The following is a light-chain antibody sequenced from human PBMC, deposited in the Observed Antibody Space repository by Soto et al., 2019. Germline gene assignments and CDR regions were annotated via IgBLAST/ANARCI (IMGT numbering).Light chain of an antibody. CDR2: EGS. J-gene: IGLJ1*01. V-gene: IGLV2-23*01. CDR1: SSDVGSYNL. CDR3: CSYAGSSTFYV. Sequence: QSVLTQPASVSGSPGQSITISCTGTSSDVGSYNLVSWYQQHPGRAPKLMIYEGSERPSGVSHRFSCSKSGNTASLTISGLQAEDEADYYCCSYAGSSTFYVFGTGTKVTVL.